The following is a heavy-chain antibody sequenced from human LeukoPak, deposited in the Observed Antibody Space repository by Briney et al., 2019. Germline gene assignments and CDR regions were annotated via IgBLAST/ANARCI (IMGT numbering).Heavy chain of an antibody. CDR3: ARGDGYNLGYLES. CDR2: VYTGGNT. V-gene: IGHV4-4*07. Sequence: SETLSLTCSASGGFIGGYYCSWIRQPTGKGLEWIGRVYTGGNTNCNRSLKSRVTMSIDTSKNQFSLSLNSVTAADTAVYYCARGDGYNLGYLESWGQGILVTVSS. CDR1: GGFIGGYY. D-gene: IGHD5-24*01. J-gene: IGHJ4*02.